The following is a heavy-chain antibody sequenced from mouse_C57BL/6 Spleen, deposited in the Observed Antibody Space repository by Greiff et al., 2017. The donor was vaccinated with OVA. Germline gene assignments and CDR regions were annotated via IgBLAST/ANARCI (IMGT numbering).Heavy chain of an antibody. J-gene: IGHJ1*03. CDR1: GYTFTSYW. D-gene: IGHD1-1*01. CDR2: IYPGSGST. Sequence: QVQLKESGAELVKPGASVKMSCTASGYTFTSYWITWVKQRPGQGLEWIGDIYPGSGSTNYNEKFKSKATLTVDTSSSTAYMQLSSLTSEDSAVYYCARTPYRYGSSHWYFDVWGTGTTVTVSS. CDR3: ARTPYRYGSSHWYFDV. V-gene: IGHV1-55*01.